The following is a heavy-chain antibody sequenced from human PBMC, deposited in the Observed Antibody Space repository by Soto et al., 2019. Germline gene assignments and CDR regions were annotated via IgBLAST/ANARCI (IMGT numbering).Heavy chain of an antibody. Sequence: PSETLSLTCNVSGGSISSGDYYWSWIRQHPGKGLEWIGYIYYSGSTNFNPSLKSRLSISVDTSKNQFSLKLSSVTAADTAVYYCARVPRIAARPRYYYYYMDVWGKGTTVTVSS. CDR1: GGSISSGDYY. V-gene: IGHV4-61*08. CDR2: IYYSGST. D-gene: IGHD6-6*01. J-gene: IGHJ6*03. CDR3: ARVPRIAARPRYYYYYMDV.